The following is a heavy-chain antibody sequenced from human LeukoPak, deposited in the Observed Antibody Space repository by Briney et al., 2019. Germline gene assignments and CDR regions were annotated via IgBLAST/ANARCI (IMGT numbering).Heavy chain of an antibody. Sequence: SAKVSCKASGGTFSSYAISWVRQALGQGLEWMGGIIPIFGTANYAQKFQGRVTITADESTSTAYMELSSLRSEDTAVYYCARGGLIDFWSDPWFDPWGQGTLVTVSS. V-gene: IGHV1-69*01. D-gene: IGHD3-3*01. CDR3: ARGGLIDFWSDPWFDP. CDR1: GGTFSSYA. J-gene: IGHJ5*02. CDR2: IIPIFGTA.